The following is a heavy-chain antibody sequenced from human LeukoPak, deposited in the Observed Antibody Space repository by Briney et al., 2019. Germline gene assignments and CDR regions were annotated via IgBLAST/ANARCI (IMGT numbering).Heavy chain of an antibody. Sequence: ASVKVSCKASGYSFTGHYLHWVRQAPGQGLEWMGWINPNSGGRKYAQKFQGGVTMTKDISISTAFMELSSLTSDDTAVYYCARDIDVQDYFDSWGQGTLVTVSS. CDR1: GYSFTGHY. D-gene: IGHD2-15*01. J-gene: IGHJ4*02. V-gene: IGHV1-2*02. CDR2: INPNSGGR. CDR3: ARDIDVQDYFDS.